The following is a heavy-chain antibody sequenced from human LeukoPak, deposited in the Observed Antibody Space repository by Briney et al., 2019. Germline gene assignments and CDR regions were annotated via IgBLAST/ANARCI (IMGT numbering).Heavy chain of an antibody. D-gene: IGHD3-10*01. CDR1: GFTFSSYW. CDR2: IKQDGSEK. Sequence: PGGSLRLSCAASGFTFSSYWMSWVRQAPGKGLEWVANIKQDGSEKYYVDSVKGQFTISRDNAKNSLYLQMNSLRAEDTAVYYCARYYYGSGSYYPLGYWGQGTLVTVSS. V-gene: IGHV3-7*01. J-gene: IGHJ4*02. CDR3: ARYYYGSGSYYPLGY.